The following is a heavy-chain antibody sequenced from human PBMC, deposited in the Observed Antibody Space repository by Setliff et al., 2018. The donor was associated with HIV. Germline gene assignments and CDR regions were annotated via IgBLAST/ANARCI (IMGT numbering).Heavy chain of an antibody. V-gene: IGHV5-51*01. D-gene: IGHD3-3*01. Sequence: GESLKISCKASGYSFTNYWVSWVRQMPGNGLEWVGLIWPDDSDTIYSPSFQGQVTLSADKSITTVYLQWNSLKAPDTAIYYCARLSKFYDFWTPNYWGQGTLVTVSS. CDR2: IWPDDSDT. CDR1: GYSFTNYW. J-gene: IGHJ4*02. CDR3: ARLSKFYDFWTPNY.